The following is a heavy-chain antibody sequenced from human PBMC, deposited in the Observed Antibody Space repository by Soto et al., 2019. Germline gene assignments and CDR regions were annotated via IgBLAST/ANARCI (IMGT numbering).Heavy chain of an antibody. CDR3: ALGYNGSWAFDH. CDR2: IYAGGTT. Sequence: EVQLVEFGGGLVQPGGSLRLSCAASGFTVSSNYMSWVRQAPGKGLEWVSNIYAGGTTFYADSVKGRFTISRDNSKNTLYLQMNSLRGDDPAVYFCALGYNGSWAFDHWGQGSLVTVS. D-gene: IGHD6-13*01. V-gene: IGHV3-66*01. CDR1: GFTVSSNY. J-gene: IGHJ4*02.